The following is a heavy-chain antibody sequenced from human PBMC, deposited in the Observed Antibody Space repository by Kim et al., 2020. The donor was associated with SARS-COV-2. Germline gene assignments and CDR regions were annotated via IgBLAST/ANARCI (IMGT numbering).Heavy chain of an antibody. J-gene: IGHJ6*02. D-gene: IGHD3-22*01. CDR2: ISAYNGNT. CDR3: ARAAYYYDSSGYFYYYYGMDV. Sequence: ASVKVSCKASGYTFTSYGISWVRQAPGQGLEWMGWISAYNGNTNYAQKLQGRVTMTTDTSTSTAYMELRSLRSDDTAVYYCARAAYYYDSSGYFYYYYGMDVWGQGTTVTVSS. V-gene: IGHV1-18*01. CDR1: GYTFTSYG.